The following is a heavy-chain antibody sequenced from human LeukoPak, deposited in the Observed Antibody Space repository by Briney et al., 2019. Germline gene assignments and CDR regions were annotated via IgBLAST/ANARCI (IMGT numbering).Heavy chain of an antibody. J-gene: IGHJ4*02. Sequence: PGGSLRLSYAASGFTFSSYSMNWVRQAPGKGLEWVSYISSSSSTIYYADSVKGRFTISRDNAKSSLYLQMNSLRAEDTAVYYCATDLWFGWGQGTLVTVSS. CDR3: ATDLWFG. CDR2: ISSSSSTI. D-gene: IGHD3-10*01. CDR1: GFTFSSYS. V-gene: IGHV3-48*01.